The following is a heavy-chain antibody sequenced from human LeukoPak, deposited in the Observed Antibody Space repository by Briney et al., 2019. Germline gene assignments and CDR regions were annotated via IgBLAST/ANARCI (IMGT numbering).Heavy chain of an antibody. V-gene: IGHV1-2*02. D-gene: IGHD3-10*01. CDR1: GYTFTGYY. CDR3: ARSRRVGNGEYPDY. Sequence: ASVKVSCKASGYTFTGYYMHRVRQTPGQGLEWMGWINPNTGDTNYGRKFQGRVTMTRDTSINTAYMELRSLRPDDTAVYYCARSRRVGNGEYPDYWGQGTLVTVSS. J-gene: IGHJ4*02. CDR2: INPNTGDT.